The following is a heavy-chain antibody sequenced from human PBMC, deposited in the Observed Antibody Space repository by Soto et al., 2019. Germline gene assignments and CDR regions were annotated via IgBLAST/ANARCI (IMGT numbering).Heavy chain of an antibody. CDR1: VYTLNVVS. J-gene: IGHJ6*02. CDR3: GTAYSSSPLPYHYGMGV. D-gene: IGHD6-6*01. Sequence: SVNGSRKVSVYTLNVVSMHWRLQTPGKGLEWRGGFDPEDGETIYAQKFQGRVTRTEDTSTDTAYMEVDSLRVEDTGVDACGTAYSSSPLPYHYGMGVWARGTTVTASS. V-gene: IGHV1-24*01. CDR2: FDPEDGET.